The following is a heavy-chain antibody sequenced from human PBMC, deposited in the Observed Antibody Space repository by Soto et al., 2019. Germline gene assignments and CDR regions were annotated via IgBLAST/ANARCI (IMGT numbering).Heavy chain of an antibody. CDR2: IYYSGST. J-gene: IGHJ4*02. CDR3: ARHDIAAAGSRNLGPVDY. CDR1: GGSISSSSYY. D-gene: IGHD6-13*01. V-gene: IGHV4-39*01. Sequence: QLQLQESGPGLVKPSETLSLTCTVSGGSISSSSYYWGWIRQPPGKGLEWIGSIYYSGSTYYNPSLNSRVTISVDTSKNQFSLKLSSVTAADTAVYYCARHDIAAAGSRNLGPVDYWGQGTLVTVSS.